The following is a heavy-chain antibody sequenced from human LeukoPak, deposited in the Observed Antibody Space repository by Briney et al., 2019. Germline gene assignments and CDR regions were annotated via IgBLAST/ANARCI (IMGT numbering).Heavy chain of an antibody. Sequence: GGSLRLSCAASGFTFSDYYMSWIRQAPGKGLEWVSYISSNGSTIYYADSVKVRFTISSDNAKNSLYLQMNSLRAEDTAVYYCATAKSPHSSSWYPFFDYWGQGTLVTVSS. V-gene: IGHV3-11*04. D-gene: IGHD6-13*01. CDR1: GFTFSDYY. CDR3: ATAKSPHSSSWYPFFDY. J-gene: IGHJ4*02. CDR2: ISSNGSTI.